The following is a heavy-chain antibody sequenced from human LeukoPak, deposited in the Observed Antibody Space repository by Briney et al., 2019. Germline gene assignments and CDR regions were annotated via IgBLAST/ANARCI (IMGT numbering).Heavy chain of an antibody. CDR3: ARDYTNSSGRAFDV. CDR1: GFKFGSYS. Sequence: GGSLRLSCAASGFKFGSYSMNWVRQPPGKGLEWVAYIGSGSRTIYYADSVKGRFTMSRDNAKNSSYLQMNGLRADDTAMYYCARDYTNSSGRAFDVWGQGTMVTVSS. J-gene: IGHJ3*01. CDR2: IGSGSRTI. V-gene: IGHV3-48*04. D-gene: IGHD6-6*01.